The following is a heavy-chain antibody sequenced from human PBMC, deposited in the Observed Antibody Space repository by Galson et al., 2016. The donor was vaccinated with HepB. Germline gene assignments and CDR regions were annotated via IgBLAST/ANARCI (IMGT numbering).Heavy chain of an antibody. CDR3: ARDRLGWQDL. V-gene: IGHV3-7*01. D-gene: IGHD3-16*01. J-gene: IGHJ5*02. Sequence: SLRLSCAASGFTFSRYWMSWVRQAPGKGLEWVANIKQDGSEKYYVDSVKGRFTISRDNAKNSMYLQINSLRGDDTAVYYCARDRLGWQDLWGQGTLVTVPS. CDR1: GFTFSRYW. CDR2: IKQDGSEK.